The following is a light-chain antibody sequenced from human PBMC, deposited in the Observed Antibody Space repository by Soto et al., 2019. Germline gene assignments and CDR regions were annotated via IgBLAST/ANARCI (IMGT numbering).Light chain of an antibody. Sequence: IVMTQSPDTLSLSPGEGATLSCRASQRISTNLAWYQQRPGQAPRLLIYDASTRATGIPARFSGSGSGTEFTLTISSLQSEDSAVYYCQQSHNRPSFGPGTKVEIK. V-gene: IGKV3D-15*01. CDR3: QQSHNRPS. CDR2: DAS. J-gene: IGKJ3*01. CDR1: QRISTN.